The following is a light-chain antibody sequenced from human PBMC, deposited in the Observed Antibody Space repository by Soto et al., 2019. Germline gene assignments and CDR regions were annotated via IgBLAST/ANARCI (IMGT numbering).Light chain of an antibody. V-gene: IGLV4-69*01. CDR2: VTSDGSH. CDR3: QAWGTGGV. Sequence: QPVLTQSPSASASPGASVKLTCTLSSGHSDYAIAWHQQQPEKGPRYLMKVTSDGSHTKGDGIPDRFSGSSSGADRYLTISGLRSDDEADYYCQAWGTGGVFGGGTKVTVL. J-gene: IGLJ3*02. CDR1: SGHSDYA.